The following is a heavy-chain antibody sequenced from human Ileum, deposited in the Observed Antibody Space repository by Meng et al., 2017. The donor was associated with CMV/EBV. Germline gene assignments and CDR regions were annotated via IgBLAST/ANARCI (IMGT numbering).Heavy chain of an antibody. CDR2: IYGDDDK. Sequence: SGFSITNSEMGVGWISQPPGKALEWLALIYGDDDKRYSPSLRTRLTITKDTSKNQVVLTLTNMDPVDTATYYCAHSYSSAGTCYSFYYWGQGTLVTVSS. V-gene: IGHV2-5*02. J-gene: IGHJ4*02. CDR3: AHSYSSAGTCYSFYY. CDR1: GFSITNSEMG. D-gene: IGHD2-15*01.